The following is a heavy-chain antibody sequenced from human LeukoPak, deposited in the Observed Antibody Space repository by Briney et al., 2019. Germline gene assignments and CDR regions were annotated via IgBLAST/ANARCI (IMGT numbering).Heavy chain of an antibody. CDR2: IYYSGST. V-gene: IGHV4-31*03. CDR1: GGSISSGGYY. Sequence: PSETLSLTCTVSGGSISSGGYYWSWIRQHPGKGLEWIGYIYYSGSTYYNPSLKSRVTISVDTSKNQFSLKLSSVTAADTAVYYCARGRTTYDFWSGYYKDNWFDPWGQGTLVTVSS. J-gene: IGHJ5*02. D-gene: IGHD3-3*01. CDR3: ARGRTTYDFWSGYYKDNWFDP.